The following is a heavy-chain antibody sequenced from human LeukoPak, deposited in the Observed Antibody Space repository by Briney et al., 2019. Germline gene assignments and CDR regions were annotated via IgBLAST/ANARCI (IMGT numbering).Heavy chain of an antibody. CDR1: GYTFTSYG. D-gene: IGHD6-13*01. CDR2: ISAYNGNA. CDR3: ARDSATGYSEDWFDP. J-gene: IGHJ5*02. V-gene: IGHV1-18*01. Sequence: GASVKVSCKASGYTFTSYGISWVRQAPGQGLEWMGWISAYNGNANYAQKLQGRVTMTTDTSTSTAYMELRSLRSDDTAVYYCARDSATGYSEDWFDPWGQGTLVTVSS.